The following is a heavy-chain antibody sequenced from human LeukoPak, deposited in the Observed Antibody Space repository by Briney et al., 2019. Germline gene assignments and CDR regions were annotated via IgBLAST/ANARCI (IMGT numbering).Heavy chain of an antibody. J-gene: IGHJ6*03. D-gene: IGHD2-15*01. CDR1: GFTFSSYW. CDR3: ARCAGYCSGGSCYSLSYYYYYMDV. V-gene: IGHV3-74*01. CDR2: INSDGSST. Sequence: PGGSLRLSCAASGFTFSSYWMHWVRQAPGKGLVWVSRINSDGSSTSYADSVKGRFTISRDNAKNTLYLQMNSLRAEDTAVYYCARCAGYCSGGSCYSLSYYYYYMDVWGKGTTVTVSS.